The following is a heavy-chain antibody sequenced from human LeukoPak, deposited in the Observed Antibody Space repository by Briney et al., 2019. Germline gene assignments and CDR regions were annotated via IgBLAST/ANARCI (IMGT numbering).Heavy chain of an antibody. CDR1: GGSISSSSYY. J-gene: IGHJ4*02. D-gene: IGHD3-22*01. V-gene: IGHV4-39*07. Sequence: PSETLSLTCTVSGGSISSSSYYWGWIRQPPGKGLEWIGSIYYSGSTYYNPSLKSRVTISVDTSKNQFSLKLSSVTAADTAVYYCARESGYYDSSGYPRDYWGQGTLVTVSS. CDR2: IYYSGST. CDR3: ARESGYYDSSGYPRDY.